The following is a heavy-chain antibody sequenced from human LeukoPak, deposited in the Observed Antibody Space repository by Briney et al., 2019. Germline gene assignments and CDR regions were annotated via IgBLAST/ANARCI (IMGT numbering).Heavy chain of an antibody. CDR3: ARHRAYSSSSPFDY. Sequence: SSETLSLTCSVSGGSISSLYWSWIRQPPGKGLEWIGYIYYTGSTNYNPTLKSRVTMFVDMSKNQFSLRLSSVTAADTAVYYCARHRAYSSSSPFDYWGQGTLVTVSS. CDR1: GGSISSLY. J-gene: IGHJ4*02. CDR2: IYYTGST. V-gene: IGHV4-59*08. D-gene: IGHD6-6*01.